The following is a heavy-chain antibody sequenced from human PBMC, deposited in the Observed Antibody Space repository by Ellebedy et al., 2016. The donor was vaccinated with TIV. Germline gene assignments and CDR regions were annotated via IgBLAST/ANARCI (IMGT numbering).Heavy chain of an antibody. CDR3: TFSINSDAFDI. CDR2: IYDSGRT. J-gene: IGHJ3*02. V-gene: IGHV4-39*07. D-gene: IGHD3-10*01. Sequence: SETLSLXCNVSGGSISGTYTSYYWGWIRQPPGKGLEWIGSIYDSGRTHYNPSLKSRVTISVDTSKKQFSLKLTSVTAADTAVYYCTFSINSDAFDIWGQGTMVTVSS. CDR1: GGSISGTYTSYY.